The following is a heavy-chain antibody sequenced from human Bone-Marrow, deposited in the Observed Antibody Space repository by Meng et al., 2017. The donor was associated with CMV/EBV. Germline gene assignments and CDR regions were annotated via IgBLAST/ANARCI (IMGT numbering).Heavy chain of an antibody. J-gene: IGHJ6*02. CDR1: GFTFSSYG. CDR2: IRYDGSNK. Sequence: GGSLCLSCAASGFTFSSYGMHWVRQAPGKGLEWVAFIRYDGSNKYYADSVKGRFTISRDNSKNTLYLQMNRLRAEDTAVYYCAKGSDCSGGSCYYYGMDVWGQGTTVTVSS. D-gene: IGHD2-15*01. CDR3: AKGSDCSGGSCYYYGMDV. V-gene: IGHV3-30*02.